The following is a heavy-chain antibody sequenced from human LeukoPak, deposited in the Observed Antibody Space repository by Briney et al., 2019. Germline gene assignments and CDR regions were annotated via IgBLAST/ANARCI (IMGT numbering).Heavy chain of an antibody. CDR3: ARASGYSGYDPFDY. CDR1: GFIVSSNY. CDR2: IYSGGDT. Sequence: GGSLRLSCAASGFIVSSNYMSWVRQAPGKGLEWVSVIYSGGDTYYADSVKGRFTISRDNSKNTLYLQMNTLRAEDTAVYYCARASGYSGYDPFDYWGQGTLVTVSS. D-gene: IGHD5-12*01. J-gene: IGHJ4*02. V-gene: IGHV3-53*01.